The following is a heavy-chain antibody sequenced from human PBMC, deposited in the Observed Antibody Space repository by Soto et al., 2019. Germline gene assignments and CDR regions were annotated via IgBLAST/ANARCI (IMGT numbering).Heavy chain of an antibody. D-gene: IGHD2-15*01. V-gene: IGHV1-18*01. CDR3: ARDGPRVAATDDAFDI. Sequence: QVQLVQSGAEVKKPGASVKVSCKASGYTFTSYGISWVRQAPGQGLEWMGWISAYNGSTNYARKLQGRVTMTADTSTSTAYMELRSLRSDDTAVYYCARDGPRVAATDDAFDIWGQGTMVTVSS. J-gene: IGHJ3*02. CDR2: ISAYNGST. CDR1: GYTFTSYG.